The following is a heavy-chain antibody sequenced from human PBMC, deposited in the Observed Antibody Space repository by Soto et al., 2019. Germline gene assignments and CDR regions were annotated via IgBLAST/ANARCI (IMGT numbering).Heavy chain of an antibody. D-gene: IGHD2-15*01. CDR2: IRSKANSYAT. CDR3: TRRLFVLMSILADGYRLDV. J-gene: IGHJ6*02. CDR1: GFTFSGAA. V-gene: IGHV3-73*01. Sequence: HPGGSLRLSCASSGFTFSGAAMHWVRQASGKGLEWVGRIRSKANSYATAYAASVKGRFTISRDDSKNTAYLQMNSLKTEDTAVYYCTRRLFVLMSILADGYRLDVPGPGTSVTVSS.